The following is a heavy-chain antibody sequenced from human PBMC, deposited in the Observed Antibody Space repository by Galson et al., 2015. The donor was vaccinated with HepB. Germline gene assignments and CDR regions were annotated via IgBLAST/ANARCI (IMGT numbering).Heavy chain of an antibody. CDR2: LWYDGSNK. D-gene: IGHD3-16*02. CDR3: ARESIMITFGGVIATNGDYYFDY. V-gene: IGHV3-33*01. J-gene: IGHJ4*02. Sequence: SLRLSCAASGFTFSSYGMHWVRQAPGKGLEWVAVLWYDGSNKYYADSVKGRFTISRDNSKNTLYLQMNSLRAEDTAVYYCARESIMITFGGVIATNGDYYFDYWGQGTLVTVSS. CDR1: GFTFSSYG.